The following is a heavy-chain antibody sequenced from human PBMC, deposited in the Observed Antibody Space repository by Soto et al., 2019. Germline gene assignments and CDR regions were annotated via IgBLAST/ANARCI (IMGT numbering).Heavy chain of an antibody. J-gene: IGHJ4*02. CDR2: IYRGGNT. V-gene: IGHV3-53*01. CDR3: ASVGYCSTTTCPPA. Sequence: GSLRLSCAAPGLTVSTNYMTWVRQAPGKGLEWVSVIYRGGNTYHADSVQGRFSISRDNSKNTVDLQMNNLRAKDTAMYYCASVGYCSTTTCPPAWGQGTLVTVSS. D-gene: IGHD2-2*01. CDR1: GLTVSTNY.